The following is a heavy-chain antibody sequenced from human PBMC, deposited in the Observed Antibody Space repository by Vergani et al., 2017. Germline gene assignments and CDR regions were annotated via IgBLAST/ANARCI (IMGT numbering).Heavy chain of an antibody. D-gene: IGHD2-15*01. Sequence: QLQLQESGPGLVKPSETLSLTCTVSGGSISSSSYYWGWIRQPPGKGLEWIGSIYYSGSPYYNPSLKSRVTISVDTSKNQYSLKLSSVTAADTDVYYWAGDFAYCSGGSCYRWLDPWGQGTLVTVSS. V-gene: IGHV4-39*07. CDR1: GGSISSSSYY. CDR3: AGDFAYCSGGSCYRWLDP. CDR2: IYYSGSP. J-gene: IGHJ5*02.